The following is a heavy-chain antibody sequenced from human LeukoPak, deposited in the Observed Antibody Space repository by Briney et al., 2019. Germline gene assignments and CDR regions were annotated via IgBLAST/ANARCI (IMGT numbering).Heavy chain of an antibody. J-gene: IGHJ5*02. CDR2: INHSGST. CDR3: ARVEATAGTFWFDP. CDR1: GGSFSGYY. Sequence: SETLSLTCAVYGGSFSGYYWSWIRQPPGKGLEWIGEINHSGSTNYNPSLKSRVTISVDTSKNQFSLKLSSVTAADTAVYYCARVEATAGTFWFDPWGQGTLVTVSS. V-gene: IGHV4-34*01. D-gene: IGHD6-13*01.